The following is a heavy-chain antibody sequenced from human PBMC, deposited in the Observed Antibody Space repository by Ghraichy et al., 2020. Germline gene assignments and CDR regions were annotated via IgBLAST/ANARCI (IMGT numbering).Heavy chain of an antibody. D-gene: IGHD1-26*01. CDR2: INSKAYGETS. CDR3: TTLSTTAPHGGDY. CDR1: GFNFNDAW. J-gene: IGHJ4*02. Sequence: GGSLRLSCAASGFNFNDAWMSWVRQAPGKGLEWVARINSKAYGETSDYAAPVQGRFIISRDDSDWTLSLQMNSLKTEVTAFYYCTTLSTTAPHGGDYWGQGALVTVAS. V-gene: IGHV3-15*01.